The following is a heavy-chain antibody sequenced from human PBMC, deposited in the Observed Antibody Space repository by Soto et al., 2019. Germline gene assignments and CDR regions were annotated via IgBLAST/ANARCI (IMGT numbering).Heavy chain of an antibody. CDR2: IKSKTDGGTT. Sequence: EVQLVESGGGLVKPGGSLRLSCAASGFTFSNVWMNWVRQAPGKGLEWVGRIKSKTDGGTTDYAAPVKGRFTISSDDSKNTLYLNMNSLKTEDTAVYYCTPLALKYSSGWYEFSDWGQGTLVTVSS. CDR1: GFTFSNVW. J-gene: IGHJ4*02. V-gene: IGHV3-15*07. D-gene: IGHD6-19*01. CDR3: TPLALKYSSGWYEFSD.